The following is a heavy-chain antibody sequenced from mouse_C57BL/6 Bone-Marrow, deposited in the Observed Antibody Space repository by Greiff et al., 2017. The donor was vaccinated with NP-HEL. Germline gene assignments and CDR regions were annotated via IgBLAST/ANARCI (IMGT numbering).Heavy chain of an antibody. CDR3: ARIANYYSIPVYFDY. CDR2: IFFDDDK. CDR1: AVCRLPFFMF. D-gene: IGHD2-5*01. Sequence: QVTLKVSGPGILQPPQRRRRTGGFHAVCRLPFFMFLFFIPHPSGKGLEWLAHIFFDDDKYYNPALKSRLTISKDTSKNQVFLKIANVDTADTATYYCARIANYYSIPVYFDYWGQGTTLTVSS. V-gene: IGHV8-8*01. J-gene: IGHJ2*01.